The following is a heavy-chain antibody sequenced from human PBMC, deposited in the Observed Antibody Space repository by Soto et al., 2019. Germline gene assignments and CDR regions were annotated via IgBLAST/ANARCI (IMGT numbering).Heavy chain of an antibody. V-gene: IGHV1-69*02. D-gene: IGHD1-26*01. CDR1: GGIFSSET. CDR2: IIPILGIL. J-gene: IGHJ4*02. CDR3: ERMFSGYFDS. Sequence: QVQLVQSGSEVKKPGSSVNISCNASGGIFSSETFTWVRQAPGQGLEWMGRIIPILGILDYAPKFQGRVTFTADKSTTTTYMELGSLTSDDTALYFCERMFSGYFDSWGQGTLVTVSS.